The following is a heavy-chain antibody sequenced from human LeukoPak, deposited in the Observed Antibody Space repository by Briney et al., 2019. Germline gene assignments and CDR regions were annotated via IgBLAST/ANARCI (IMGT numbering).Heavy chain of an antibody. CDR3: AELGITMIGGV. D-gene: IGHD3-10*02. Sequence: GGSLRLSCAASGFTFSSYEMNWVRQAPGRGLEWVSYISSSGSTIYYADSVKGRFTISRDNAKNSLYLQMNSLRAEDTAVYYCAELGITMIGGVWGKGTTVTISS. CDR1: GFTFSSYE. V-gene: IGHV3-48*03. J-gene: IGHJ6*04. CDR2: ISSSGSTI.